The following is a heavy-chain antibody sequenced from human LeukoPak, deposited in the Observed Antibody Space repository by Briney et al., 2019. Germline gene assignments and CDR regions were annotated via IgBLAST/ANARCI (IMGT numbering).Heavy chain of an antibody. D-gene: IGHD1-26*01. CDR1: GFTFSSYE. V-gene: IGHV3-48*03. CDR2: ISSSGSMI. Sequence: PGGSLRLSCAASGFTFSSYEMNWVRQAPGKGLEWVSYISSSGSMIYYADSVKGRFTISRDNAKNSLYLQMSSLRAEDTAVYYCAREDLPSGSDTYDYWGQGTLVTVSS. CDR3: AREDLPSGSDTYDY. J-gene: IGHJ4*02.